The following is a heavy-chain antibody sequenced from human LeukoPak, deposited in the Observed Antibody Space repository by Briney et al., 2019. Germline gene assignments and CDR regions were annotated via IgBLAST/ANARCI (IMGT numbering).Heavy chain of an antibody. D-gene: IGHD3-22*01. J-gene: IGHJ4*02. V-gene: IGHV1-69*13. CDR2: IIPIFGTA. Sequence: SVKVSCKASGGTFSSYAISWVRQAPGQGLEWMGGIIPIFGTANYAQKFQGRVTITADESTSTAYMELSSLRSEDTAVYYCASLTYYYDSSASMLNRYYSDYWGQGTLVTVSS. CDR3: ASLTYYYDSSASMLNRYYSDY. CDR1: GGTFSSYA.